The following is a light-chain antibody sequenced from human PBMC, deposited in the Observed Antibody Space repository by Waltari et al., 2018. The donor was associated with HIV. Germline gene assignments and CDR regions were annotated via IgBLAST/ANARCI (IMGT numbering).Light chain of an antibody. CDR1: STNIGSNI. CDR3: AAWDDSLNGM. J-gene: IGLJ3*02. CDR2: SND. V-gene: IGLV1-44*01. Sequence: QSVLTQPPSVSGTPGQNVTISCSGSSTNIGSNIVNWYQQVPEAAPKLLIYSNDQRPSGVPDRFSGSKSGTSASLAISGLQSADEADYYCAAWDDSLNGMFGGGIKLTV.